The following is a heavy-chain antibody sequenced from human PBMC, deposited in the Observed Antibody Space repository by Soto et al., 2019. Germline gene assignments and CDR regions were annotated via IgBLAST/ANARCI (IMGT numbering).Heavy chain of an antibody. D-gene: IGHD3-9*01. CDR1: GFTFSSYG. CDR3: ASSCETYDILPGFTDY. V-gene: IGHV3-33*01. Sequence: GGNLRLSCAASGFTFSSYGMHWVRQAPGKGLEWVAVIWYDGSNKYYADSVKGRFTISRDNSKNTLYLQMNSLRAEDTAVYYCASSCETYDILPGFTDYWCPGPLVSLSS. J-gene: IGHJ4*02. CDR2: IWYDGSNK.